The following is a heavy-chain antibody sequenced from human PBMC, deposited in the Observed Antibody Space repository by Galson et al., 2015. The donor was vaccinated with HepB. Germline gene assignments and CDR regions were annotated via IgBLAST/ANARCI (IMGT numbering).Heavy chain of an antibody. D-gene: IGHD6-6*01. Sequence: SLRLSCAASGFTFSHYAMHWVRQAPGKGLEWVTVISYDGSNKYYADSVKGRFTISRDNSKNTLYLQMNSLRAEDTAVYYCARDYHAIAAYLDYWGQGTLVTVSS. J-gene: IGHJ4*02. CDR3: ARDYHAIAAYLDY. V-gene: IGHV3-30-3*01. CDR1: GFTFSHYA. CDR2: ISYDGSNK.